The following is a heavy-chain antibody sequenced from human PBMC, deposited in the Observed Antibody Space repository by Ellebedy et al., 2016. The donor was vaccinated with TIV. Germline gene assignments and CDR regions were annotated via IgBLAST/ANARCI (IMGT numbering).Heavy chain of an antibody. CDR2: MNPKSGNT. J-gene: IGHJ4*02. V-gene: IGHV1-8*02. CDR1: GYMFANSG. D-gene: IGHD5-12*01. CDR3: ARVASGTTPLDF. Sequence: ASVKVSXKASGYMFANSGISWVRQAPRQGLEWMGWMNPKSGNTGYAQKFQGRVTMTRNTSISTAYMELSSLTSEDTALYYCARVASGTTPLDFWGQGTLVTASS.